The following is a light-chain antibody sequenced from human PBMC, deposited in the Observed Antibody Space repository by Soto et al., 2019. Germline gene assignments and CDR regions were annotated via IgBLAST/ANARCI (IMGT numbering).Light chain of an antibody. V-gene: IGKV3-11*01. Sequence: DILLKQSPATLSLSAGERATLSCRASQVVSSYSAWYQQRPGKAPRLLIYAASTMATGIPARFSGSGSGTDFTLTISSLQPEDFAAYYCQQRSNLPQLPFGRGTLVDI. J-gene: IGKJ4*01. CDR1: QVVSSY. CDR3: QQRSNLPQLP. CDR2: AAS.